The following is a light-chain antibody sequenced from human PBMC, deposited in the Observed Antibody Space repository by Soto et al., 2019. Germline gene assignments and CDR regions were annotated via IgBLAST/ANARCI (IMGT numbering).Light chain of an antibody. Sequence: QSALTQPASVSGSPGQSITISCTGTSSDVGASNYVSWYQQHPGKAPKLMIYEVSHRPSGVSNLFSGSKSGNTASLTISGLQAEDEADYYCSSYTSSSTSVVFGGGTKVTVL. V-gene: IGLV2-14*01. J-gene: IGLJ2*01. CDR3: SSYTSSSTSVV. CDR1: SSDVGASNY. CDR2: EVS.